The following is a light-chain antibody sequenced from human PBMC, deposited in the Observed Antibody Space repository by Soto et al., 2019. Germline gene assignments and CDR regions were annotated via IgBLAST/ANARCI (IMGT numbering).Light chain of an antibody. CDR1: SSNLGNNY. V-gene: IGLV1-51*02. Sequence: QSVLTQPPSVSAAPGQKVTISCSGSSSNLGNNYLSWYQQLPGTAPKLLIYENNKRPSGIPDRFSGSKSGTSATLGITGLQTGDEADYYCGTWDNSLSAGVFGGGTKLTVL. CDR2: ENN. CDR3: GTWDNSLSAGV. J-gene: IGLJ2*01.